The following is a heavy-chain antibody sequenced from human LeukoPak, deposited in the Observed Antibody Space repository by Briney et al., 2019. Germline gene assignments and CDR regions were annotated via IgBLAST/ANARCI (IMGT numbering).Heavy chain of an antibody. CDR2: IKSKTDGGTT. CDR1: GFTFSNAW. V-gene: IGHV3-15*01. Sequence: GGSLRLSCAASGFTFSNAWMSWVRQAPGKGLEWVGRIKSKTDGGTTDYAAPVKGRFTISREDSKNTLYLQMNSLKTEDTAVYYCTTAIPSSGSYYSYFDYWGQGTLVTVSS. CDR3: TTAIPSSGSYYSYFDY. J-gene: IGHJ4*02. D-gene: IGHD3-10*01.